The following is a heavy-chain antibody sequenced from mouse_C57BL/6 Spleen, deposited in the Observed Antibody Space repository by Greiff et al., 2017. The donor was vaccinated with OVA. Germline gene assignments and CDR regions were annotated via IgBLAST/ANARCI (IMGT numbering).Heavy chain of an antibody. D-gene: IGHD2-4*01. CDR1: GYSFTGYY. Sequence: EVQRVESGPELVKPGASVKISCKASGYSFTGYYMNWVKQSPEKSLEWIGEINPSTGGTTYNQKFKAKATLTVDKSSSTAYMQLKSLTSEDSAVYYCARGLRPWWAYWGQGTLVTVSA. CDR3: ARGLRPWWAY. J-gene: IGHJ3*01. CDR2: INPSTGGT. V-gene: IGHV1-42*01.